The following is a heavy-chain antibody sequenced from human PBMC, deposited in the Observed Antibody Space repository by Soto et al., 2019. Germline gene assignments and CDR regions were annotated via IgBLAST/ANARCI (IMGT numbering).Heavy chain of an antibody. V-gene: IGHV1-46*01. CDR1: GYTFTSYY. D-gene: IGHD2-21*02. Sequence: QVQLVQSGAEVKKPGASVKVSCEASGYTFTSYYMHWVRQAPGQGLEWRGIINPNGGTTSYAQKFKGRVTMTRDTSTSTVYMELSSLRSEDTAVYYCARDMVKYCGGDCYSSGYWGQGTLVTVSS. CDR2: INPNGGTT. CDR3: ARDMVKYCGGDCYSSGY. J-gene: IGHJ4*02.